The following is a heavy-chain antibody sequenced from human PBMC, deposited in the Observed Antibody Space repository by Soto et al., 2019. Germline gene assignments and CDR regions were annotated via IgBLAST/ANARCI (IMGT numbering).Heavy chain of an antibody. Sequence: TLSLTCTVSGGSISSGGYYWSWIRQHPGKGLEWIGYIYYSGSTYYNPSLKSRVTISVDTSKNQFSLKLSSVTAADTAVYYCAAITIFGVVPAPFDDWGQGTMVTVSS. CDR2: IYYSGST. V-gene: IGHV4-31*03. J-gene: IGHJ4*02. D-gene: IGHD3-3*01. CDR3: AAITIFGVVPAPFDD. CDR1: GGSISSGGYY.